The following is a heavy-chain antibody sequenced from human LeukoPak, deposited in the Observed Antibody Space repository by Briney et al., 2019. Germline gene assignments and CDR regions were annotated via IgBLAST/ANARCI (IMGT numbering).Heavy chain of an antibody. CDR2: ISSSSSYI. CDR3: ARDWFSGSNYKPLFDY. CDR1: GFTFSSYS. D-gene: IGHD3-10*01. V-gene: IGHV3-21*01. J-gene: IGHJ4*02. Sequence: GGSLRLSCAASGFTFSSYSMNWVRQAPGKGLEWVSSISSSSSYIYYADSVKGRFTISRDNAKNSLYLQMNSLRDEDTAVYYCARDWFSGSNYKPLFDYWGQGTLVTVSS.